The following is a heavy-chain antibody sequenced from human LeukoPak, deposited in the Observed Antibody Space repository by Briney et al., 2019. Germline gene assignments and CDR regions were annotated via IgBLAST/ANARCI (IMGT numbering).Heavy chain of an antibody. J-gene: IGHJ4*02. CDR2: INHSGST. CDR3: ATLGYSYGYDDY. Sequence: PSETLSLTCAVYGGSFSGYYWSWIRQPPGKGLEWIGEINHSGSTNCNPSLKSRVTISVGTSKNQFSLKLSSVTAADTAVYYCATLGYSYGYDDYWGQGTLVTVSS. CDR1: GGSFSGYY. V-gene: IGHV4-34*01. D-gene: IGHD5-18*01.